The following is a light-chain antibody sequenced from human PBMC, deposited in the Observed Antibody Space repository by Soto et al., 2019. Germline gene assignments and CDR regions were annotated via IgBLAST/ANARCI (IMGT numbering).Light chain of an antibody. CDR3: QQLNSYPRT. Sequence: IQLTQSPSSLSASVGDRVTITCRASQAISSYLAWYQQKPGRAPNLLIYGASTLQSGVPSRFSGSGSGTDFPLTISSLQPEDFATYYCQQLNSYPRTFGQGTKVEIK. CDR2: GAS. J-gene: IGKJ1*01. V-gene: IGKV1-9*01. CDR1: QAISSY.